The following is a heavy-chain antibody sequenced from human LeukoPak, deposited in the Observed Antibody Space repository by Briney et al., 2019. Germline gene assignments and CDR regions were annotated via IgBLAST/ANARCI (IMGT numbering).Heavy chain of an antibody. Sequence: SETLSLTCAVYGGSFSGYYWSWIRQPAGKGLEWIGRIYTSGSTNYNPSLKSRVTMSVDTSKNQFSLKLSSVTAADTAVYYCARDSFGTVTPYYFDYWGQGTLVTVSS. CDR2: IYTSGST. J-gene: IGHJ4*02. CDR1: GGSFSGYY. D-gene: IGHD4-11*01. CDR3: ARDSFGTVTPYYFDY. V-gene: IGHV4-4*07.